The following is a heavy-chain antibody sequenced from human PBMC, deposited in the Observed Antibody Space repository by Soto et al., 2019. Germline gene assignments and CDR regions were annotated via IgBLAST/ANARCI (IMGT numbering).Heavy chain of an antibody. CDR1: GGTFSSYA. J-gene: IGHJ6*02. CDR3: ARGLEQLVRHYYYYGMDV. CDR2: IIAIFGTA. V-gene: IGHV1-69*01. Sequence: QVQLVQSGAEVKKPESSVKVSCKASGGTFSSYAISWVRQAPGQGLEWMGGIIAIFGTANYAQKFQGRVTITADESTSTAYMELSSLRSEDTAVYYCARGLEQLVRHYYYYGMDVWGQGTTVTVSS. D-gene: IGHD6-6*01.